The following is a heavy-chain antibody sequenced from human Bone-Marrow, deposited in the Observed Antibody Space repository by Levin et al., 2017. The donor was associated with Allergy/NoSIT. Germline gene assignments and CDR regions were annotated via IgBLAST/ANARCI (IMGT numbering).Heavy chain of an antibody. CDR3: ARAGMIIFGGSQFDY. CDR2: IYQSGST. D-gene: IGHD3-16*01. Sequence: SQTLSLTCGVSGYSVSSGYNWGWIRQSPGKGLEWIASIYQSGSTYYNPSLKSRVTISLDTPKNQFSLKLSSVTAADTAVYYCARAGMIIFGGSQFDYWGQGTLVTVSS. V-gene: IGHV4-38-2*01. J-gene: IGHJ4*02. CDR1: GYSVSSGYN.